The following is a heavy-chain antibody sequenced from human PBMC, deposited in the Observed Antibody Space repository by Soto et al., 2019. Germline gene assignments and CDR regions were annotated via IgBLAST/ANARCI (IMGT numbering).Heavy chain of an antibody. V-gene: IGHV3-23*01. CDR2: ISGGGDTT. CDR1: GFTFSSHA. D-gene: IGHD6-19*01. CDR3: AKPLYSSGWSKFDY. J-gene: IGHJ4*02. Sequence: EVQLLESGGGLVQPGGSLRLSCAASGFTFSSHAMSWVRQAPGKGLEWVSGISGGGDTTYYADSVRGRFTISRDNPKRTLYLQMNSLSAEDSALYYCAKPLYSSGWSKFDYWGQGILVTVSS.